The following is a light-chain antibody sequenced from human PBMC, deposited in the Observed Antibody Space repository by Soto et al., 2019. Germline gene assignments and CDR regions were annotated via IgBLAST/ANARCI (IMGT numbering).Light chain of an antibody. CDR1: QSLNND. Sequence: EILMTQSPATLYVSPGERATLSCRASQSLNNDLAWFQQRPGQAPRLLIYGISTRATGVPARFSGSGSGTEFTLTISSLQSEDFAVYYYQQYNTWPPLTFGGGTKVEI. V-gene: IGKV3-15*01. CDR2: GIS. J-gene: IGKJ4*01. CDR3: QQYNTWPPLT.